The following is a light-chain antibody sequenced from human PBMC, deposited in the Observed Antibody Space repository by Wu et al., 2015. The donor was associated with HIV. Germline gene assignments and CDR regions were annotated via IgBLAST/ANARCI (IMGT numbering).Light chain of an antibody. J-gene: IGKJ1*01. CDR3: QQYNNWLPVT. Sequence: EIVMTQSPATLSVSPGERATLSCRASQSVSRNLAWYQQKPGQAPRLLIYGASTRATGIPARFSGSGSGTDFNVTISSLQSEDFAVYYCQQYNNWLPVTFGQGTKGGNQ. CDR2: GAS. V-gene: IGKV3-15*01. CDR1: QSVSRN.